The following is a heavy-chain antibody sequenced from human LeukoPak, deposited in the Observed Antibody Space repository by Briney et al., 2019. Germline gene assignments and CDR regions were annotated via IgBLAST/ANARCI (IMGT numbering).Heavy chain of an antibody. CDR1: GGSISSYY. V-gene: IGHV4-4*07. D-gene: IGHD3-22*01. J-gene: IGHJ4*02. CDR3: ARDNDSGYYEYYFDY. CDR2: IYTSGST. Sequence: PSETLSLTCTVSGGSISSYYWSWIRQPAGKGLEWIGRIYTSGSTNYNPSLKSRVTMSVDTSKNQFSLKPSSVTAADTAVYYCARDNDSGYYEYYFDYWGQGTLVTVSS.